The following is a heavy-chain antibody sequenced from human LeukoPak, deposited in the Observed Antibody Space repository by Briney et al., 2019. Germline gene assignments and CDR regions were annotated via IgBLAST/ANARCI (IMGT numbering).Heavy chain of an antibody. Sequence: SETLSLTCTVSGGSITSYYWSWIRQPPGKGLEYIGYIYYSGSTNYNPSLKSRVTISVDTSKSQFSLKLTSVTAADTAVYYCARGLPGYSGGDDAFDIWGQGTVVIVS. V-gene: IGHV4-59*01. J-gene: IGHJ3*02. CDR1: GGSITSYY. D-gene: IGHD6-19*01. CDR2: IYYSGST. CDR3: ARGLPGYSGGDDAFDI.